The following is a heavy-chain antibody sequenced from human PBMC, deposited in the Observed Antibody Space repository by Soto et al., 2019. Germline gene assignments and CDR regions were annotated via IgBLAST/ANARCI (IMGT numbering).Heavy chain of an antibody. CDR3: GRDPELWDENVATRPSIYYYGMDV. CDR1: GFTFSNHY. J-gene: IGHJ6*02. CDR2: ISRSGSTI. Sequence: QMQLVESGGGLVEPGGSLRLSCEASGFTFSNHYMSWIRQAPGKGLEWVSYISRSGSTIYYADSVRGRFTISRDNSKSSLYLQMDRLRAEDTAMYYCGRDPELWDENVATRPSIYYYGMDVWGQGTTVTVSS. V-gene: IGHV3-11*01. D-gene: IGHD3-16*01.